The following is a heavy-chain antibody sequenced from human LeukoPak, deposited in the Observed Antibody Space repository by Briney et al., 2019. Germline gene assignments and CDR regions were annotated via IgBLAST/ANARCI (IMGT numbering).Heavy chain of an antibody. J-gene: IGHJ6*03. V-gene: IGHV4-34*01. Sequence: PSETLSLTCAVYGGSFSGYYWSWIRQPPGKGLEWIGEINHSGSTNYNPSLKSRVTISVDTSKNQFSLKLSSVTAADTAVYYCARRGYCSSTSCYDPYYYYMDVWGKGTTVTISS. CDR3: ARRGYCSSTSCYDPYYYYMDV. CDR1: GGSFSGYY. CDR2: INHSGST. D-gene: IGHD2-2*01.